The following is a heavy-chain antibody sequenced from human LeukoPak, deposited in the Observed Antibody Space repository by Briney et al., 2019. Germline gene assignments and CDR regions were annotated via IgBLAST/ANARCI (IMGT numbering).Heavy chain of an antibody. V-gene: IGHV1-18*01. CDR1: GYTFTSYG. Sequence: ASVKVSCKASGYTFTSYGISWVRQAPGQGLEWMGWIGAYNGNTNYAQKLQGRVTMTTDTSTSTAYMELRSLRSDDTAVYYCARTMQQWLVDAAGGDYWGQGTLVTVSS. CDR2: IGAYNGNT. J-gene: IGHJ4*02. D-gene: IGHD6-19*01. CDR3: ARTMQQWLVDAAGGDY.